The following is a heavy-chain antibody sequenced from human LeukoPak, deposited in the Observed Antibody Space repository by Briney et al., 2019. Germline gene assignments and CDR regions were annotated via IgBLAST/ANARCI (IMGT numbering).Heavy chain of an antibody. J-gene: IGHJ4*02. CDR2: IYTGGNS. Sequence: GGSLRLSCAASGFIVSSNYMSWVRQAPGKGLEWVSVIYTGGNSYYADSVKGRFTISRDNSKNTLYLQMNSLRAEDTAMYYCARDLGDYRGYFDYWGQGTLVTVSS. CDR3: ARDLGDYRGYFDY. D-gene: IGHD3-3*01. CDR1: GFIVSSNY. V-gene: IGHV3-53*01.